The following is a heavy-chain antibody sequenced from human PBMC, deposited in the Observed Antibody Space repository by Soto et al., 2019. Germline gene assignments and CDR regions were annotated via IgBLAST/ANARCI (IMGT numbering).Heavy chain of an antibody. V-gene: IGHV6-1*01. CDR1: GDSVSSNSAA. Sequence: SQTLSLTCAISGDSVSSNSAAWNWIRQSPSRGLEWLGRTYYRSKWYNDYAVSVKSRITINPDTSKNQFSLQLNSVTPEDTAVYYCARGPLVTIFGVVTSYYFDYWGQGTLVTVSS. J-gene: IGHJ4*02. CDR3: ARGPLVTIFGVVTSYYFDY. CDR2: TYYRSKWYN. D-gene: IGHD3-3*01.